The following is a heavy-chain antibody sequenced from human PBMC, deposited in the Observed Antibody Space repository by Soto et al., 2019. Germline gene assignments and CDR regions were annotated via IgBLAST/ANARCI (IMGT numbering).Heavy chain of an antibody. D-gene: IGHD6-6*01. CDR3: ARGSSIAGLYYGMDV. CDR1: GGSISSGGYY. CDR2: NYYSGIT. J-gene: IGHJ6*02. Sequence: QVQLQESGPGLVKPSQTLSLTCTVSGGSISSGGYYWTWIRQHPGKGMEWIGYNYYSGITYYNPSLKSRVTISLDTSKNQSSLKLSSVTAAYTAVYYWARGSSIAGLYYGMDVWGQGTTVTVSS. V-gene: IGHV4-31*03.